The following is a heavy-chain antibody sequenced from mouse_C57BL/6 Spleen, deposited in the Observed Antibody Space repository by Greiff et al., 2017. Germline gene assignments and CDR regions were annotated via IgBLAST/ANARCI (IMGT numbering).Heavy chain of an antibody. CDR1: GFTFSDYG. V-gene: IGHV5-17*01. J-gene: IGHJ2*01. CDR2: ISSGSSTI. CDR3: ARYRPYYGSSYGFDY. D-gene: IGHD1-1*01. Sequence: EVKVVESGGGLVKPGGSLKLSCAASGFTFSDYGMHWVRQAPEKGLEWVAYISSGSSTIYYADTVKGRFTISRDNAKNTLFLQMTSLGSEDTAMYYCARYRPYYGSSYGFDYWGQGTTLTVSS.